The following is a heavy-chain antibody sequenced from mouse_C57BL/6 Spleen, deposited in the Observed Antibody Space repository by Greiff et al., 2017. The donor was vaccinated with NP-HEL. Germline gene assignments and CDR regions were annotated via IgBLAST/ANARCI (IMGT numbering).Heavy chain of an antibody. CDR3: ARSYYGSSYPLFDY. Sequence: VQLQQPGAELVKPGASVKLSCKASGYTFTSYWMHWVKQRPGQGLEWIGMIHPNSGSTNYNEKFKSKATLTVDKSSSTAYMQLSSLTSEDSAVYYCARSYYGSSYPLFDYWGQGTTLTVSS. CDR1: GYTFTSYW. CDR2: IHPNSGST. V-gene: IGHV1-64*01. J-gene: IGHJ2*01. D-gene: IGHD1-1*01.